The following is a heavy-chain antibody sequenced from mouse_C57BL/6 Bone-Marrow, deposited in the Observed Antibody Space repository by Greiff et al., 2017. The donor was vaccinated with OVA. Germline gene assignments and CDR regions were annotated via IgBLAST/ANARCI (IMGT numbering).Heavy chain of an antibody. CDR3: VRHGDGRNYFDY. J-gene: IGHJ2*01. CDR2: IRSKSNNYAT. V-gene: IGHV10-1*01. Sequence: VQLKESGGGLVQPKGSLKLSCAASGFSFNTYAMNWVRQAPGKGLEWVARIRSKSNNYATYYADSVKDRFTISRDDSESMLYLQMNNLKTEDTAMYYCVRHGDGRNYFDYWGQGTTLTVSS. D-gene: IGHD1-1*01. CDR1: GFSFNTYA.